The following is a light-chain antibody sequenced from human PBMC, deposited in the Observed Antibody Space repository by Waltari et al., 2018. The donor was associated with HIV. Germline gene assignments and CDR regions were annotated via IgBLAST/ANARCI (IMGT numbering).Light chain of an antibody. J-gene: IGLJ1*01. CDR1: SSDVGDYNY. CDR2: DVS. Sequence: QSALTQPASVSGSPGQSITISCTGASSDVGDYNYVSWYQQHPGKAPKLMIYDVSNRPSGVSNRFSGSKSGNTASLTISGLQADDEADYYCSSYTGSSTLGVFGTGTRVTVL. V-gene: IGLV2-14*03. CDR3: SSYTGSSTLGV.